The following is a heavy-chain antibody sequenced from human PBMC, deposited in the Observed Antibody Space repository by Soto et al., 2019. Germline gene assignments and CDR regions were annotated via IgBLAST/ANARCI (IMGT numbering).Heavy chain of an antibody. CDR2: ISSSSSYI. CDR1: GFTFSSYN. J-gene: IGHJ4*02. CDR3: ARDRDYSGYDTFDY. D-gene: IGHD5-12*01. V-gene: IGHV3-21*01. Sequence: LRLSCAASGFTFSSYNTNWVRQAPGQGLAWVSSISSSSSYIYYADSVKGRFTISRDNAENSLYLQMNSLRAEDTAVYYCARDRDYSGYDTFDYWGQGTLVTVSS.